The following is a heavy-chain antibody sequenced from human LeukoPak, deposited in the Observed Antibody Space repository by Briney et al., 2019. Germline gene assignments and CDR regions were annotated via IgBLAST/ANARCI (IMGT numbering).Heavy chain of an antibody. Sequence: GGSLRLSCVASGFTVAVYATHWVRPAPGEGLGWVSGNSWNSGSIGYAESVKGRFTISSDKAKNSLYLEMNSLRAEDTALYYCAKDHGGYYEYFDYWGQGTLVTVSS. J-gene: IGHJ4*02. CDR3: AKDHGGYYEYFDY. V-gene: IGHV3-9*01. D-gene: IGHD4-17*01. CDR1: GFTVAVYA. CDR2: NSWNSGSI.